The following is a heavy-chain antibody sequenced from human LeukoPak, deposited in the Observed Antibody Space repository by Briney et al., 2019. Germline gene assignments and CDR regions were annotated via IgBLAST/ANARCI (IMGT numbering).Heavy chain of an antibody. D-gene: IGHD3-10*01. V-gene: IGHV4-31*03. CDR1: GGAISSGGYY. J-gene: IGHJ4*02. Sequence: PSQTPSLTCTVSGGAISSGGYYWSWIRQHPGKGLEWIGYIYYSGSTYYNPSLKSRVTISVDTSKNQFSLKLSSVTAADTAVYYCARVAVNSGSYDGVHFDYWGQGTLVTVSS. CDR2: IYYSGST. CDR3: ARVAVNSGSYDGVHFDY.